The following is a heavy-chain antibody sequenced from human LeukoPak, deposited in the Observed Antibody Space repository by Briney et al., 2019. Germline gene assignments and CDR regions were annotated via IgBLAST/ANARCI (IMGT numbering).Heavy chain of an antibody. V-gene: IGHV1-2*02. CDR3: ARDLDYGDYGVDAFDI. CDR1: GYTFTSYG. J-gene: IGHJ3*02. D-gene: IGHD4-17*01. Sequence: ASVKVSCKASGYTFTSYGISWVRQAPGQGLEWMGWINPNSGGTNYAQKFQRRVTMTRDTSISTAYMELSRLRSDDTAVYYCARDLDYGDYGVDAFDIWGQGTMVTVSS. CDR2: INPNSGGT.